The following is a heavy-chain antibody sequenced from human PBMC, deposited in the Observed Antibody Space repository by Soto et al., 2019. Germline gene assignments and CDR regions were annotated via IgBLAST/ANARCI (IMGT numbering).Heavy chain of an antibody. D-gene: IGHD2-15*01. CDR3: ARLRFSSKSIIDS. J-gene: IGHJ4*02. V-gene: IGHV5-51*01. CDR1: GYKFGSAW. CDR2: IKPGTSDI. Sequence: PGESLKISCKGVGYKFGSAWIGWVRQMPGKGLEWMGIIKPGTSDIRYSPSCRGHVTISADEAVSTAYLQWSSLKASDTAMYYCARLRFSSKSIIDSWGPGTLVTVSS.